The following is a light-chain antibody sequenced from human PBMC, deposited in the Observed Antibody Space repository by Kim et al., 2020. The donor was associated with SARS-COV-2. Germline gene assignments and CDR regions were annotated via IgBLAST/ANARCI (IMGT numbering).Light chain of an antibody. CDR2: QDS. V-gene: IGLV3-1*01. CDR3: QAWDSSTHWV. Sequence: SYELTQPPSVSVSPGQTASITCSGDKLGDKYACWYHRKPGQSPVLVIYQDSKRPSGIPERFSGSNSGNTATLTISGTQAMDEADYYCQAWDSSTHWVFGGGTKVTVL. J-gene: IGLJ3*02. CDR1: KLGDKY.